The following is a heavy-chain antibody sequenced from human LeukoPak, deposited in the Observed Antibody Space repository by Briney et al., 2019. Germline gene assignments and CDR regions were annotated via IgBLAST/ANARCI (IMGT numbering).Heavy chain of an antibody. V-gene: IGHV3-48*01. CDR1: GFTFSSYS. D-gene: IGHD6-19*01. CDR3: AREEGLAVAPQCGMDV. J-gene: IGHJ6*02. CDR2: ISSSSSTI. Sequence: GGSLRLSCAASGFTFSSYSMNWVRQAPGKGLEWVSYISSSSSTIYYADSVKGRFTISRDNAKNSLYLQMNSLRAEDTAVYYCAREEGLAVAPQCGMDVWGQGTTVTVSS.